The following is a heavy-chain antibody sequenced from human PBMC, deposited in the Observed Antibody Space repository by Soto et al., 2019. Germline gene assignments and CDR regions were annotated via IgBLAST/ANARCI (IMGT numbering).Heavy chain of an antibody. CDR3: ANLGGGYCTSTDCPDY. V-gene: IGHV3-23*01. Sequence: PGGSLRLSCAASGFTFSTYAMSWVRQAPGKGLEWVSRITGSGAGTYYADSVKGRFTISRDNSKNTLYLQMNSLRAEDTAVYYCANLGGGYCTSTDCPDYWGQGTLVTVSS. D-gene: IGHD2-2*01. J-gene: IGHJ4*02. CDR2: ITGSGAGT. CDR1: GFTFSTYA.